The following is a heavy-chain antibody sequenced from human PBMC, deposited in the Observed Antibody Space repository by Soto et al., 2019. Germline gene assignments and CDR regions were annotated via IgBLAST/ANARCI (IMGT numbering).Heavy chain of an antibody. Sequence: ASVKVSCKASGYTFTGYYMHWVRQAPGQGLEWMGWINPNSGGTNYAQKFQGRVTMTRDTSISTAYMELRSLRSDDTAVYYCARDVFLTHFDYWGQGTLVTVSS. J-gene: IGHJ4*02. CDR3: ARDVFLTHFDY. CDR2: INPNSGGT. D-gene: IGHD3-10*02. CDR1: GYTFTGYY. V-gene: IGHV1-2*02.